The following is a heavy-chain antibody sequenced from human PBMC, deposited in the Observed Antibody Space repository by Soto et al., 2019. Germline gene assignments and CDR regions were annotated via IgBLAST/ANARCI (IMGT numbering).Heavy chain of an antibody. Sequence: SVKVSCKASGGTFSSYAISWVRQAPGQGLEWMGGIIPIFGTANYAQKFQGRVTITADESPSTAYMELSSLRSEDTAVYYCARDREYYDILTGSPHQYFYGMDVWGQGTTVTVSS. CDR2: IIPIFGTA. CDR3: ARDREYYDILTGSPHQYFYGMDV. V-gene: IGHV1-69*13. D-gene: IGHD3-9*01. J-gene: IGHJ6*02. CDR1: GGTFSSYA.